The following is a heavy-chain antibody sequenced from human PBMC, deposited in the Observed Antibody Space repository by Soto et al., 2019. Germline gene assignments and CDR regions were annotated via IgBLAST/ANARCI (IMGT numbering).Heavy chain of an antibody. J-gene: IGHJ4*02. Sequence: KPSETLSLTCTVSGGSISSGDYYWSWIRQHPGKGLEWIGYIYYSGNTYYNPSLKSRVIISLDTSKNQFSLKLSSVIAADTAVYYCARGWSGAVNFGYWGQGTLVTFAS. D-gene: IGHD3-10*01. CDR1: GGSISSGDYY. V-gene: IGHV4-31*03. CDR2: IYYSGNT. CDR3: ARGWSGAVNFGY.